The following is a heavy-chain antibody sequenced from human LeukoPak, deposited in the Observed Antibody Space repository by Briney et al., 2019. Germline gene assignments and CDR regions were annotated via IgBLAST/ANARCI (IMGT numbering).Heavy chain of an antibody. Sequence: PGGSLRLSCAAAGFTVSGYGMHWVRQAPGKGLEWVAVISYDGTNKYYADSMKGRFTISRDNSRNTPFLQIDSLRAEDTAVYYCPKDAILSQDAFDIWGQGTMVTVSS. J-gene: IGHJ3*02. V-gene: IGHV3-30*18. CDR1: GFTVSGYG. CDR2: ISYDGTNK. CDR3: PKDAILSQDAFDI. D-gene: IGHD3-9*01.